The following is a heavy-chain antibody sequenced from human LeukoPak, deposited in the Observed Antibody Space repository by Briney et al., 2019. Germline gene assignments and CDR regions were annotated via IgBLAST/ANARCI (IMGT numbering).Heavy chain of an antibody. Sequence: PSQTLSLTCTVSGGSISSGGYYWSWIRQPPGKGLEWIGYIYHSGSTYYNPSLKSRVTISVDTSKNQFSLKLSSVTAADTAVYYCAREGEGEYSGYERHWGQGTLVTVSS. D-gene: IGHD5-12*01. CDR3: AREGEGEYSGYERH. J-gene: IGHJ4*02. CDR2: IYHSGST. V-gene: IGHV4-30-2*05. CDR1: GGSISSGGYY.